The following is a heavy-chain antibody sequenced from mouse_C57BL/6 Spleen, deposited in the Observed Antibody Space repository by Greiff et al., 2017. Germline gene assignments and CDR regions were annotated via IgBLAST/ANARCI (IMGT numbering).Heavy chain of an antibody. CDR3: ARSRITTVGAGKDYAMDY. CDR2: INPNNGGT. Sequence: VQLQQSGPELVKPGASVKISCKASGYTFTDYYMNWVKQSHGKSLEWIGDINPNNGGTSYNQKFKGKATLTVDKSSSTAYMELRSLTSEDSAVYYCARSRITTVGAGKDYAMDYWGQGTSVTVSS. D-gene: IGHD1-1*01. V-gene: IGHV1-26*01. CDR1: GYTFTDYY. J-gene: IGHJ4*01.